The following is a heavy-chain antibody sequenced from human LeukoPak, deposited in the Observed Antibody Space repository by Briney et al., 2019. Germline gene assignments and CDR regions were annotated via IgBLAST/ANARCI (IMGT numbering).Heavy chain of an antibody. J-gene: IGHJ6*02. CDR2: ISSSGGTI. Sequence: GGSLRLSCAASGLTFSSYEMNWVRQAPGKGLEWVSYISSSGGTIYYADSVKGRFTISRDNAKNSLYLQMNSLRAEDTAVYYCARAVLYYYYGMDVWGQGTTVTVSS. CDR1: GLTFSSYE. V-gene: IGHV3-48*03. CDR3: ARAVLYYYYGMDV.